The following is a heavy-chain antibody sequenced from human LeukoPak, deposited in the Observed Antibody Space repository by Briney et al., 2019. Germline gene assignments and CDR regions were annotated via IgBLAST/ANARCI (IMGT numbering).Heavy chain of an antibody. CDR2: IIPILGIA. Sequence: ASVKVSCKASGGTFSSYAISWVRQAPGQGLEWMGRIIPILGIANYAQKFQGRVTITADKSTSTAYMELSSLRSEDTAVYYCARVKIPRYYMDVWGKGTTVTVSS. V-gene: IGHV1-69*04. J-gene: IGHJ6*03. CDR3: ARVKIPRYYMDV. CDR1: GGTFSSYA.